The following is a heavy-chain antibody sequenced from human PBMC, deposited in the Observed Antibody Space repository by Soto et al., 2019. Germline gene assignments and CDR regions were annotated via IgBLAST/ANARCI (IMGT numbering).Heavy chain of an antibody. V-gene: IGHV1-18*01. CDR3: ARDPSSSLRGPWFDP. Sequence: ASVKVSCKASGYTFTSYGLSWVRQAPGQGLEWMGWISAYNGNTNYAQKLQGRVTMTTDTSTSTAYMELRSLRSDDTAVYYCARDPSSSLRGPWFDPWGQGTLVTVSS. D-gene: IGHD6-13*01. CDR1: GYTFTSYG. CDR2: ISAYNGNT. J-gene: IGHJ5*02.